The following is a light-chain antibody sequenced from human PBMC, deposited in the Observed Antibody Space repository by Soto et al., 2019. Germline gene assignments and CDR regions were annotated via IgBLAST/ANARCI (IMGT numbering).Light chain of an antibody. CDR3: QQYSNFPYT. CDR2: KAS. Sequence: DIQMTQSPSILSASVGDRVTITCRASQDIITWLAWYQQKPGKAPKLLIYKASTLESGVPSRFSGRGSGAEFTLTISSLQPDDFATYHCQQYSNFPYTFGQGTKLEI. V-gene: IGKV1-5*03. J-gene: IGKJ2*01. CDR1: QDIITW.